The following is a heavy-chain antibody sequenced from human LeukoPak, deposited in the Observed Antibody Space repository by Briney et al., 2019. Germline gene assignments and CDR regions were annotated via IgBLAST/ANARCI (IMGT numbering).Heavy chain of an antibody. D-gene: IGHD3-16*01. CDR1: GGSFRGHY. V-gene: IGHV4-34*01. Sequence: SETLSLTCAVYGGSFRGHYWSWIRQPPGKGLEWIGEINHSGYTNYNPSLKSRVTISVDTSKNQFSLKLSSVTAADTAVYYCASGRMITFGGVIDLWGQGTLVTVSS. CDR2: INHSGYT. CDR3: ASGRMITFGGVIDL. J-gene: IGHJ5*02.